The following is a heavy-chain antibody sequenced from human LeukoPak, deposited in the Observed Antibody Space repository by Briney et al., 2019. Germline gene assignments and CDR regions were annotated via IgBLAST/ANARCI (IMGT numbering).Heavy chain of an antibody. CDR3: ARGQEMATL. Sequence: SETLSLTCAVYGGSFSGYYWSWIRQPPGKGLEWIGEINHSGSTNYNPSLKSRVTISVDTSKNQFSLKLSSVAAADTAVYYCARGQEMATLWGQGTLVTVSS. CDR1: GGSFSGYY. CDR2: INHSGST. D-gene: IGHD5-24*01. J-gene: IGHJ4*02. V-gene: IGHV4-34*01.